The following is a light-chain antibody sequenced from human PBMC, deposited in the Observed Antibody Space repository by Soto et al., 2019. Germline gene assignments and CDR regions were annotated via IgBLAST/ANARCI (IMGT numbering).Light chain of an antibody. J-gene: IGLJ2*01. Sequence: QSVLTQPPSASGTPGQRVTISCSGGGSNIGGNFVYWYQQLPGAAPTLLIHSNHQRPSGVPDRFSGSKSGTSASLDISGLRSEDEADYYCAAWDDGGHVVFSGGTKLTVL. CDR3: AAWDDGGHVV. CDR1: GSNIGGNF. V-gene: IGLV1-47*02. CDR2: SNH.